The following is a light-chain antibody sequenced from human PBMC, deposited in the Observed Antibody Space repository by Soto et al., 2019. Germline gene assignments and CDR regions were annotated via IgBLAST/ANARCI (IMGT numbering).Light chain of an antibody. CDR2: DAS. CDR3: QHYNSYSRVLS. V-gene: IGKV1-5*01. CDR1: QSVSTW. J-gene: IGKJ4*01. Sequence: DIPMTQSPSTLSASVGDRVTITCRASQSVSTWLAWYQQKPGKAPKLLIYDASTLESWVPSRFSGSGAGTEFTLTIGSLQPADFATYYCQHYNSYSRVLSFGGGTKVEIK.